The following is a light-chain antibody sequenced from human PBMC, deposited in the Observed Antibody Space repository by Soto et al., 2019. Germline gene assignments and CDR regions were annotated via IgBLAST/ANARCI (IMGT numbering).Light chain of an antibody. V-gene: IGKV1-39*01. CDR1: QSISRN. Sequence: IQMTQSPSSLSASVGDRVTITCRASQSISRNLNWYQQKPRKAPELLIYTASNLQSGVPSRFSGSGSGTDFALTISSLQPEDSAVYYCQQSHSSPLSFGGGTKVEFK. J-gene: IGKJ4*01. CDR2: TAS. CDR3: QQSHSSPLS.